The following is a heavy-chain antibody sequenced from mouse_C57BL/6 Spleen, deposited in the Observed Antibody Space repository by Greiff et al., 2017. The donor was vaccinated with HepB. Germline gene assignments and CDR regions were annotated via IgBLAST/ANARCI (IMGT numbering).Heavy chain of an antibody. CDR3: ASSYSNYPWFAY. Sequence: QVQLQQPGAELVRPGSSVKLSCKASGYTFTSYWMNWVKQRPIQGLEWIGNIYPSDSETHYNQKFKDKATLTVDKYSSTAYMQLSSLTYEDSAVYYCASSYSNYPWFAYWGQGTLVTVAA. V-gene: IGHV1-52*01. CDR2: IYPSDSET. D-gene: IGHD2-5*01. J-gene: IGHJ3*01. CDR1: GYTFTSYW.